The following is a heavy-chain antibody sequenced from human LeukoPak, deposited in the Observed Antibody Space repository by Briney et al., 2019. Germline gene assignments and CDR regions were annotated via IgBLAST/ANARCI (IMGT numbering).Heavy chain of an antibody. CDR2: ISYDGSNK. CDR3: AKEAQGSLMFFVY. J-gene: IGHJ4*02. V-gene: IGHV3-30*18. Sequence: PGGSLRLSCAASGFTFSSYGMHWVRQAPGKGLEWVAVISYDGSNKYYADSVKGRFTISRDNSKNTLYLQMNSLRAEDTAVYYCAKEAQGSLMFFVYWGQGTLVTVSS. CDR1: GFTFSSYG. D-gene: IGHD2-15*01.